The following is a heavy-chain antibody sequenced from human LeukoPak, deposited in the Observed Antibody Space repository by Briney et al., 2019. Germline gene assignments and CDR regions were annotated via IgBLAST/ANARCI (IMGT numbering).Heavy chain of an antibody. J-gene: IGHJ5*02. V-gene: IGHV3-30-3*01. CDR2: ISYDGSNK. Sequence: AGGSLRLSCAASGFTFSSYAMHWVRQAPGKGLEWVAVISYDGSNKYYADSVKGRFTISRDNSKNTLYLQMNSLRAEDTAVYYCARDPGYCSSTSCSETGRYWFDPWGQGTLVTVSS. D-gene: IGHD2-2*01. CDR3: ARDPGYCSSTSCSETGRYWFDP. CDR1: GFTFSSYA.